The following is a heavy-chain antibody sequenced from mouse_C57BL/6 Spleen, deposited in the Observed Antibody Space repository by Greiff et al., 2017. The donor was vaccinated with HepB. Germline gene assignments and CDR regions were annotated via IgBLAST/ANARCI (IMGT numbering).Heavy chain of an antibody. Sequence: VQLQQSGAELVRPGASVKLSCTASGFNIKDDYMHWVKQRPEQGLEWIGWIDPENGDTEYASKFQGKATITADTSSNTAYLQLSSLTSEDTAVYYCTTGYGSSYPYYYAMDYWGQGTSVTVSS. J-gene: IGHJ4*01. CDR3: TTGYGSSYPYYYAMDY. CDR1: GFNIKDDY. D-gene: IGHD1-1*01. V-gene: IGHV14-4*01. CDR2: IDPENGDT.